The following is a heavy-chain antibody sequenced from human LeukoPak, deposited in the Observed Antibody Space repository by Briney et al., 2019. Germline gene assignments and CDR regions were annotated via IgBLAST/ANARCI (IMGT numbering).Heavy chain of an antibody. Sequence: GGSLRLSCAASGFTFSVYYMSWIRQDPGEWMEWVSYISSSGSTIYYADSVKGPFTISRDNAKNSLYLQMNSLRAEDTAVYYCARGGKTAILDWGQGTLVTVSS. V-gene: IGHV3-11*01. CDR3: ARGGKTAILD. CDR2: ISSSGSTI. D-gene: IGHD2/OR15-2a*01. J-gene: IGHJ4*02. CDR1: GFTFSVYY.